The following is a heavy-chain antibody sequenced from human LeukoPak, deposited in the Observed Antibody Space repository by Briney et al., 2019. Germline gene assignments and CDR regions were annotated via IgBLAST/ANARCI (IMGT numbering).Heavy chain of an antibody. Sequence: PSQTLSLTCTVSGDSMTRGGYYWSWIRQHPGKGLEWIGYIYNSGSTQYNPSLKSPVTISVDTSKNQFSLSLSTVTAADTAVYYCARVTVTYYYYMDVWGKGTTVTVSS. CDR1: GDSMTRGGYY. V-gene: IGHV4-31*01. CDR2: IYNSGST. D-gene: IGHD4-11*01. CDR3: ARVTVTYYYYMDV. J-gene: IGHJ6*03.